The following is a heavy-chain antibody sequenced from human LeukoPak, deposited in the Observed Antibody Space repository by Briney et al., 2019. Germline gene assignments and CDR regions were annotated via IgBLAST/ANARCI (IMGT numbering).Heavy chain of an antibody. CDR3: TKELRWASGLAY. Sequence: GGSLRLSCASSGFTFTNAWMRWVRQAPGKGREWVGRIKSKTDGGTTDYAAPVKGRFTISRDDSKDTLYLQMNSLKTEDTAVYYCTKELRWASGLAYWGQGTLVTVSS. V-gene: IGHV3-15*01. D-gene: IGHD4-23*01. J-gene: IGHJ4*02. CDR2: IKSKTDGGTT. CDR1: GFTFTNAW.